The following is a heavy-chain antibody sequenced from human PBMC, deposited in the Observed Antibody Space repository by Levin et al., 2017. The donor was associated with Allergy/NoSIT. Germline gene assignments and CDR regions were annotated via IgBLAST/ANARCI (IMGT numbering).Heavy chain of an antibody. J-gene: IGHJ4*02. CDR1: GFTFSSYA. CDR3: AKSSQRDILTFYYIHYFDY. CDR2: ISGSGGNT. V-gene: IGHV3-23*01. Sequence: GESLKISCAASGFTFSSYAMTWVRQAPGKGLEWVSAISGSGGNTYYADSVKGRFTISRDNSKNTLFLQMNSLRAEDTAVYYCAKSSQRDILTFYYIHYFDYWGQGTLVTVSS. D-gene: IGHD3-9*01.